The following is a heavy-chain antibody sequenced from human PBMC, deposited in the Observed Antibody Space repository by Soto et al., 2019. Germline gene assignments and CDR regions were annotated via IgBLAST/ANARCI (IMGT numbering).Heavy chain of an antibody. V-gene: IGHV4-61*08. Sequence: PSETLSLTCAVSGGSISSGGYSWSWIRQPPGKGLEWIGFIYYSGGTTYNPSLKSRVNISVDTSQNQFSLNLSSVTAADTAVYYCARLGGYYQAFDSWGQGTLVTV. D-gene: IGHD3-22*01. CDR1: GGSISSGGYS. CDR2: IYYSGGT. CDR3: ARLGGYYQAFDS. J-gene: IGHJ4*02.